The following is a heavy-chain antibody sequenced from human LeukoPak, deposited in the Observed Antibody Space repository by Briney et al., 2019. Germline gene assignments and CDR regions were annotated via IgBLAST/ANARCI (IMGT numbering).Heavy chain of an antibody. J-gene: IGHJ4*02. CDR2: IYYSGST. V-gene: IGHV4-61*01. CDR1: GGSVNSGSYY. D-gene: IGHD1-26*01. CDR3: ARAAYSGSYNSDY. Sequence: SSETLSLTCTVSGGSVNSGSYYWNWIRQPPGKGLEWIGYIYYSGSTNYNPSLKSRVTISVDTSKNQFSLKLSSVTAAGTAVYYCARAAYSGSYNSDYWGQGTLVTVSS.